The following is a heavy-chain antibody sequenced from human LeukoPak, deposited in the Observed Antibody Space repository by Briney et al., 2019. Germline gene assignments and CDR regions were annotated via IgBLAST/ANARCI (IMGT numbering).Heavy chain of an antibody. V-gene: IGHV4-39*07. CDR2: IYSSGST. CDR1: GGSISSSSYY. Sequence: SETLSLTCTVSGGSISSSSYYWGWIRQPPGRGLEWIGTIYSSGSTYYNPSLKSRVTISVDTSKNQFSLKLSSVTAADTAVYYCARRNQLLSGAFDIWGQGTMVTVSS. J-gene: IGHJ3*02. D-gene: IGHD2-2*01. CDR3: ARRNQLLSGAFDI.